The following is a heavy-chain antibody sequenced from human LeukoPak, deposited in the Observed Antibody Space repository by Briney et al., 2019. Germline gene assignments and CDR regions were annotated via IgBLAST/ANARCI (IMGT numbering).Heavy chain of an antibody. D-gene: IGHD4-17*01. CDR1: GFTVSSDY. CDR2: LYSGGSA. J-gene: IGHJ4*02. CDR3: AHKTPTVFY. Sequence: PGGSLRLSCAASGFTVSSDYMTWVRQAPGKGLEWVSILYSGGSAYYADSVRGRFTVSRDNSKDTVYLQMNSLRAEDTAVYYCAHKTPTVFYWGQGTLVTVSS. V-gene: IGHV3-53*01.